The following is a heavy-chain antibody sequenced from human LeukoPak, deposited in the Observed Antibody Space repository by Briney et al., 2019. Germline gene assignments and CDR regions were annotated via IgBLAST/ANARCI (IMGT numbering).Heavy chain of an antibody. J-gene: IGHJ4*02. D-gene: IGHD3-9*01. V-gene: IGHV3-23*01. CDR2: IRGNGGAT. CDR1: GFTFSHYA. CDR3: ARADILTAYPDDY. Sequence: PGGSLRLSCVVSGFTFSHYAMSWVRQAPGKGLEWVSAIRGNGGATYYADSVKGRFTISRDNSTNTLYLQMNSLRVEDTALYFCARADILTAYPDDYWGQGTLVSVS.